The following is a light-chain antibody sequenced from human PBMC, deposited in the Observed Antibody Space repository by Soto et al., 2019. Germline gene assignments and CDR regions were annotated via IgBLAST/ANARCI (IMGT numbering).Light chain of an antibody. CDR3: QVWYTSSDHHDV. CDR1: NIGTKS. J-gene: IGLJ1*01. Sequence: SYELTQPPSVSGAPGKTASITCGGTNIGTKSVHWYQQRPGRAPVLLISYDVDRPSGIPEGFSGSNSGDTATLTISRVEAGDEADYYCQVWYTSSDHHDVFGTGTKVTVL. CDR2: YDV. V-gene: IGLV3-21*04.